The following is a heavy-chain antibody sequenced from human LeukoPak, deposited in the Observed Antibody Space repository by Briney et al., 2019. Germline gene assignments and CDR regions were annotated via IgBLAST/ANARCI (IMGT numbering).Heavy chain of an antibody. V-gene: IGHV5-51*01. D-gene: IGHD6-13*01. J-gene: IGHJ6*02. CDR2: IYPGDSDT. CDR3: ASIIVAAAGRGYYYYGMDV. CDR1: GYSFASFW. Sequence: GESLKIPCKGSGYSFASFWIGWVRQMPGKGLEWMGIIYPGDSDTRYSPSFQGQVTISADKSISTTYVQWSSLKASDTAMYYCASIIVAAAGRGYYYYGMDVWGQGTTVTVSS.